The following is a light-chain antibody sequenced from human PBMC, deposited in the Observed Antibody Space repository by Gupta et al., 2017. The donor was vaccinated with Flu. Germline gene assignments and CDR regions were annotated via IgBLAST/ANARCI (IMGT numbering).Light chain of an antibody. V-gene: IGLV1-51*02. CDR2: ENN. CDR3: GTWDSSLSAGV. Sequence: QSALTQPPSGSAAPGQKVTISCSGSSSNIGNNYVSWYQQFPGTAPKLLIYENNKRPSGIPDRFSGSKSGTSATLGITGLQTGDEADYHCGTWDSSLSAGVFGGGTKLTVL. CDR1: SSNIGNNY. J-gene: IGLJ3*02.